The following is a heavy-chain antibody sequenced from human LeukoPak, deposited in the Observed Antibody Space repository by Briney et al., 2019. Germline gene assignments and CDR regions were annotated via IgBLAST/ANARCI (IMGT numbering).Heavy chain of an antibody. CDR2: IYSGGST. Sequence: PGGSLRLSCAASGFTVSSNYMSWVRQARGKGLEWVSVIYSGGSTYYADSVKGRFTISRDNSKNTLYLQMNSLRAEDTAVYYCARGTWYSSGWTYFDYWGQGTLVTVSS. V-gene: IGHV3-53*01. J-gene: IGHJ4*02. CDR1: GFTVSSNY. CDR3: ARGTWYSSGWTYFDY. D-gene: IGHD6-19*01.